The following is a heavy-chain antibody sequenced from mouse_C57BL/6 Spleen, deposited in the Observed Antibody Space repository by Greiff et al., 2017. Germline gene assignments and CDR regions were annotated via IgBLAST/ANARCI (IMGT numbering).Heavy chain of an antibody. CDR3: TRDYGSSSDYFDD. V-gene: IGHV1-15*01. J-gene: IGHJ2*01. CDR1: GYTFTDYE. Sequence: QVQLKESGAELVRPGASVTLSCKASGYTFTDYEMHWVKQTPVHGLEWIGAIDPETGGTAYNQKFKGKAILTADKSSSTAYMELRSLTSEDSAVYYCTRDYGSSSDYFDDWGQGTTLTVSS. CDR2: IDPETGGT. D-gene: IGHD1-1*01.